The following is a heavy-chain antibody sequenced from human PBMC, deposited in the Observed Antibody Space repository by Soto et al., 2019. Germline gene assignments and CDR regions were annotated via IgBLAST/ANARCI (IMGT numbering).Heavy chain of an antibody. CDR2: INPNSGGT. V-gene: IGHV1-2*02. D-gene: IGHD1-1*01. CDR1: GYTFTGYY. CDR3: ARGRTGTASYFDY. Sequence: ATVKVSCKASGYTFTGYYLHWVRQAPGQGLEWMGWINPNSGGTNYAQKFQGRVTMTRDTSISTAYMELSRLRSDDTAVYYCARGRTGTASYFDYWGQGNLVTVSS. J-gene: IGHJ4*02.